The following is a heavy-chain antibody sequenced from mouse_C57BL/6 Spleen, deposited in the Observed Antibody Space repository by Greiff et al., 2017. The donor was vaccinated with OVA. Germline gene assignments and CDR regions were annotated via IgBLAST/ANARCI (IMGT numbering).Heavy chain of an antibody. CDR2: IDPSDSYT. V-gene: IGHV1-50*01. D-gene: IGHD1-1*01. CDR3: ARKETYYGSYWYFDV. CDR1: GYTFTSYW. Sequence: QVQLQQPGAELVKPGASVKLSCKASGYTFTSYWMQWVKQRPGQGLEWIGEIDPSDSYTNYNQKFKGKATLTVDTSSSTAYMQLSSLTSEDSAVYYGARKETYYGSYWYFDVWGTGTTVTVSS. J-gene: IGHJ1*03.